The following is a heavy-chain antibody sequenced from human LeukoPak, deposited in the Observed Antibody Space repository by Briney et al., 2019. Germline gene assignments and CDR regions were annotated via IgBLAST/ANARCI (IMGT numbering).Heavy chain of an antibody. D-gene: IGHD6-13*01. CDR3: ARVRIGQQLDKYYYYAMDV. CDR1: VYTFTGYY. V-gene: IGHV1-2*02. J-gene: IGHJ6*02. CDR2: INPNSGGT. Sequence: ASVKVSCKASVYTFTGYYMHWVRQAPGQGLEWMGWINPNSGGTNYAQKFQGRVTMTTDTSISTAYMEVSRLRSDDTAVYYCARVRIGQQLDKYYYYAMDVWGQGTTVTVSS.